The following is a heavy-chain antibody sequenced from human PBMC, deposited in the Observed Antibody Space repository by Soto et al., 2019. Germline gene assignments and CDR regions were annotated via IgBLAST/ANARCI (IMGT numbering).Heavy chain of an antibody. Sequence: SLRLSCTSSVCTFGGYAMSCFRQSPGKGLEWVGFIRSKAYGGTTEYAASVKGRFTISRDDSKSIAYLQMNSLKTEDTAVYYCSTGPYYYDSRGYLWGQGTLVSVSS. CDR1: VCTFGGYA. V-gene: IGHV3-49*03. J-gene: IGHJ4*02. CDR3: STGPYYYDSRGYL. CDR2: IRSKAYGGTT. D-gene: IGHD3-22*01.